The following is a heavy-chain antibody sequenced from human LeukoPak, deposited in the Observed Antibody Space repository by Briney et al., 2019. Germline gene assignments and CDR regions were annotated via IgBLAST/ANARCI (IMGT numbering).Heavy chain of an antibody. Sequence: GGSLRLSCAASGFTFSSYSMNWVRQTPGKGLEWVSYISSSSSTIYYADSVKGRFTISRDNAKNSLYLQMNSLRDEDTAVYYCARDVMIGLSRWFDPWGQGTLVTVSS. D-gene: IGHD3-16*01. CDR2: ISSSSSTI. J-gene: IGHJ5*02. V-gene: IGHV3-48*02. CDR3: ARDVMIGLSRWFDP. CDR1: GFTFSSYS.